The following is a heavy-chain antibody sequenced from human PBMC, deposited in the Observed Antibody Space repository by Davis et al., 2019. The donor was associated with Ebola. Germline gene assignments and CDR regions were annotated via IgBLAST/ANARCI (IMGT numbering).Heavy chain of an antibody. CDR2: ISGSASGT. J-gene: IGHJ4*02. Sequence: GESLKISCAASGFTFSNYVMSWVRQAPGKGLECISSISGSASGTSYADSVKGRFTISRDNSRNTLYLQMDSLRAEDTAVYYCAKQRGVGAIDYDYWGRGTVVTVSS. V-gene: IGHV3-23*01. CDR1: GFTFSNYV. D-gene: IGHD1-26*01. CDR3: AKQRGVGAIDYDY.